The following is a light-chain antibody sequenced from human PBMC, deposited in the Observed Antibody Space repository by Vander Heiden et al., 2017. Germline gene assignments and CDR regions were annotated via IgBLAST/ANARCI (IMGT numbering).Light chain of an antibody. J-gene: IGKJ1*01. CDR1: PSVSGSY. CDR2: AVS. Sequence: EIVLTQSPGTLSLSPGERATLSCRARPSVSGSYLAWYQQKPGQAPRLLIYAVSIRATGIPDRFSGSGSGTDFTLTISRLEPEDFAMYYCQRYDQSQWTFGQGTRVE. V-gene: IGKV3-20*01. CDR3: QRYDQSQWT.